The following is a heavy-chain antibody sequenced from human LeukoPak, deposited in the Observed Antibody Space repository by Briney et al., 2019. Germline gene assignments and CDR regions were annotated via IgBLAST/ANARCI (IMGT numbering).Heavy chain of an antibody. CDR1: GFTFSSYS. CDR3: ARGTRGYSGSYRAFDI. Sequence: GGSLRLSCAASGFTFSSYSMNWVRQAPGKGLEWVSSISSSSSYIYYADSVKGRFTISRDNAKNSLYLQMNSLRAEDTAVYYCARGTRGYSGSYRAFDIWGQGTMVTVSS. J-gene: IGHJ3*02. D-gene: IGHD1-26*01. CDR2: ISSSSSYI. V-gene: IGHV3-21*04.